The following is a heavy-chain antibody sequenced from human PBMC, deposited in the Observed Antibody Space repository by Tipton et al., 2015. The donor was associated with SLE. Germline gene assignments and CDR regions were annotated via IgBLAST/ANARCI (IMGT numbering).Heavy chain of an antibody. CDR3: VREGDTAFDY. CDR2: MNNDGSNI. D-gene: IGHD5-18*01. V-gene: IGHV3-74*01. Sequence: SLRLSCAASGFTFSGYGMHWVRQVPGKGLVWVSRMNNDGSNIFYSDSVKGRFTISRDNAKNTVYLQMNSLGAEDTAVYYCVREGDTAFDYWGQGTLVTVSS. CDR1: GFTFSGYG. J-gene: IGHJ4*02.